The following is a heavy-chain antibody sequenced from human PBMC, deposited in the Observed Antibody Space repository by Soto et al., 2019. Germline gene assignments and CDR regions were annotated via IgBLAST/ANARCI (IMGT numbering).Heavy chain of an antibody. D-gene: IGHD3-22*01. CDR3: ARDLSSGYDSYYFEY. V-gene: IGHV4-38-2*02. Sequence: SETLSLTCSVSGYLISSGYYWGWVRQTPGKGLEWLGSIDYSGITYKNPSLKSRVSASVDLSKNQFSMNLRSVTAADTAVYFCARDLSSGYDSYYFEYWGQGTMVTVSS. J-gene: IGHJ4*02. CDR1: GYLISSGYY. CDR2: IDYSGIT.